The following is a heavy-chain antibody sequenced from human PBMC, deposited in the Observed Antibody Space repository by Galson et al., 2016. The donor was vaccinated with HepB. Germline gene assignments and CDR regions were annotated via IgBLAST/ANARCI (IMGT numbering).Heavy chain of an antibody. Sequence: SLRLSCAASGFTFSNAWMTWVRQAPGKGLEWVGRIRSDSDGGTTDFAAPVKVRFTISRDDSKDTLYLQMNNLKTEDTAVYYCTPEYQLYMDVWGNGTTVTVSS. D-gene: IGHD5-24*01. V-gene: IGHV3-15*01. CDR1: GFTFSNAW. CDR2: IRSDSDGGTT. CDR3: TPEYQLYMDV. J-gene: IGHJ6*03.